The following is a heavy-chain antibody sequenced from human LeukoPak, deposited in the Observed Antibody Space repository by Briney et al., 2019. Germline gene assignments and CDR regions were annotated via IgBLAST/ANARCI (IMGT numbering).Heavy chain of an antibody. CDR3: ARDAGYSYGYYFVRGWFDP. CDR2: ISAYNGNT. V-gene: IGHV1-18*01. J-gene: IGHJ5*02. D-gene: IGHD5-18*01. Sequence: ASVNVSCKASGYTFTSYGVSCVRQSPGQGLEWMGWISAYNGNTNYAQKLQGRVTMTTDTSKSTAYMELRSLRSEDTAVYSCARDAGYSYGYYFVRGWFDPWGQGTLVTVSS. CDR1: GYTFTSYG.